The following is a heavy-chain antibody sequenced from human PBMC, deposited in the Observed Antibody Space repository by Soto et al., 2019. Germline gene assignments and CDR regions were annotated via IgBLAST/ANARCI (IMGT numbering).Heavy chain of an antibody. CDR3: ARERVVNYTDYYFDY. CDR1: GFDFSAYA. CDR2: ISGTGIDI. V-gene: IGHV3-21*01. J-gene: IGHJ4*01. D-gene: IGHD3-16*02. Sequence: PGGSLRLSCSASGFDFSAYAMHWVRQAPEKGLEWVSSISGTGIDIHFADSVKGRFVISRDNAKTSLYLQMNSLRPEDTAVYYCARERVVNYTDYYFDYWGHGTLVTVSS.